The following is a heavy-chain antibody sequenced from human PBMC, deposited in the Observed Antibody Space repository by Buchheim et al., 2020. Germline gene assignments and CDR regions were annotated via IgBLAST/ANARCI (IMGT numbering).Heavy chain of an antibody. CDR2: IYYSGST. J-gene: IGHJ4*02. V-gene: IGHV4-59*01. D-gene: IGHD3-3*01. Sequence: QVQLQESGPGLVKPSETLSLTCTVSGGSISSYHWSWIRQPPGKGLEWIGYIYYSGSTNYNPSLKSRVTISVDTSKNQFSLKLSSVTAADTAVYYCVRDLFRGFAYWGQGTL. CDR3: VRDLFRGFAY. CDR1: GGSISSYH.